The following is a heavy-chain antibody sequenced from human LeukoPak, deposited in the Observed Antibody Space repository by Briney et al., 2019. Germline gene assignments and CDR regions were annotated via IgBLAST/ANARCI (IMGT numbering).Heavy chain of an antibody. CDR2: IIPIFGTA. Sequence: SVKVSCKASGGTFSSYAISWVRQAPGQGLEWMGGIIPIFGTANYAQKFQGRVTITADESTSTAYMELSSLRSEDTAVYYCARVCPEDGDYGDYKCFDYWGQGTLVTVSS. J-gene: IGHJ4*02. D-gene: IGHD4-17*01. CDR1: GGTFSSYA. V-gene: IGHV1-69*01. CDR3: ARVCPEDGDYGDYKCFDY.